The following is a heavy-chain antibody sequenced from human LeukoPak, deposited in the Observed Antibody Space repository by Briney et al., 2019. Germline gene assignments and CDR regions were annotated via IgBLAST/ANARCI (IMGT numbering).Heavy chain of an antibody. D-gene: IGHD2-15*01. CDR3: ARLVDCSGGSCYYYFDY. V-gene: IGHV4-59*08. CDR1: GGSISSYY. CDR2: IHYSGRT. J-gene: IGHJ4*02. Sequence: SETLSLTCTVPGGSISSYYWSWIRQPPGKGLEWIGYIHYSGRTNYNPSLKSRVTISVDTSKNQFSLKLSSVTAADTAVYYCARLVDCSGGSCYYYFDYWGQGTLVTVSS.